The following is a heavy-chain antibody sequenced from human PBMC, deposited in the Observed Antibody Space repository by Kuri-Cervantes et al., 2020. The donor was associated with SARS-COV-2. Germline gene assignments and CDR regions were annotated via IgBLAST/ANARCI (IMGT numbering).Heavy chain of an antibody. CDR2: VRGKANYYAT. J-gene: IGHJ4*02. CDR3: TTLIDY. Sequence: GGSLRLSCAASGFPFSNFGMHWVRQASGKGLEWVGRVRGKANYYATAYAASVKGRFTISRDDLKNMAYLQMNSLRTEDTAVYYCTTLIDYWGQGALVTVSS. CDR1: GFPFSNFG. V-gene: IGHV3-73*01.